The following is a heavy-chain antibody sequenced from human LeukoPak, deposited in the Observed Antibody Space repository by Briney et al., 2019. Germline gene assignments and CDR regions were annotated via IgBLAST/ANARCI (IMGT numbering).Heavy chain of an antibody. CDR3: ANRAPYYYDCSGYYYAN. J-gene: IGHJ4*02. CDR1: GFTFSSYA. CDR2: ISGSGGST. D-gene: IGHD3-22*01. Sequence: GGSLRLSCAASGFTFSSYAMSWVRQAPGKGLEWVSAISGSGGSTYYADSVKGRFTISRDNSKNTLYLQMNSLRAEDTAVYYCANRAPYYYDCSGYYYANWGQGTLVTVSS. V-gene: IGHV3-23*01.